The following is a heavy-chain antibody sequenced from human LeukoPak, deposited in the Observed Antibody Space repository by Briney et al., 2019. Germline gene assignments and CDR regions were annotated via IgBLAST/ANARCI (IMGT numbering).Heavy chain of an antibody. Sequence: SETLSLTCTVSGGSISSYYWSWIRQPPGKGLEWIGYIYYSGSTNYNPSLKSRVTISVDTSKNQFSLKLSSVTAADTAVYYCARDRYDYGDYVRFDYWGQGTLVTVSS. D-gene: IGHD4-17*01. V-gene: IGHV4-59*12. J-gene: IGHJ4*02. CDR3: ARDRYDYGDYVRFDY. CDR1: GGSISSYY. CDR2: IYYSGST.